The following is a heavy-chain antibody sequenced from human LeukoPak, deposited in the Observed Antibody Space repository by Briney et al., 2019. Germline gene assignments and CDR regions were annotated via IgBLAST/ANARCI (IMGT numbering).Heavy chain of an antibody. CDR2: IYYSGST. Sequence: SQTLSLTCTVSGGSISSGGYYWSWIRQPPGKGLEWIGSIYYSGSTYYNPSLKSRVTISVDTSKNQFSLKLSSVTAADTAVYYCARGWTAGGWQIFDYWGQGTLVTVSS. D-gene: IGHD3/OR15-3a*01. CDR1: GGSISSGGYY. CDR3: ARGWTAGGWQIFDY. V-gene: IGHV4-30-2*03. J-gene: IGHJ4*02.